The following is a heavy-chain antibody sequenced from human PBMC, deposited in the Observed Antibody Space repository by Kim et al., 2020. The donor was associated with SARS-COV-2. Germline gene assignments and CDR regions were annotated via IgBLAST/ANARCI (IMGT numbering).Heavy chain of an antibody. CDR2: IKSKIDGGTT. J-gene: IGHJ4*02. CDR1: GFTFNNTW. Sequence: GGSLRLSCAASGFTFNNTWMSWVRQAPGKGLECVGRIKSKIDGGTTDYAAPVKGRFTISRDDSKNTLYLQMNSLKTEDTAVYYCTTDWILKSGSYSIFDYWGQGTLVTVSS. CDR3: TTDWILKSGSYSIFDY. D-gene: IGHD1-26*01. V-gene: IGHV3-15*01.